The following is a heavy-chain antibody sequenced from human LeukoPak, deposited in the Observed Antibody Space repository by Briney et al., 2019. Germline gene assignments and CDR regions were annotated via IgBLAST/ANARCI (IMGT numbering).Heavy chain of an antibody. J-gene: IGHJ5*02. CDR1: GGTFSSNA. CDR2: IIPIFGIA. CDR3: ARSTAITMIVVDP. Sequence: SVKVSCKASGGTFSSNAISWVRQAPGQGLEWMGRIIPIFGIANYAQKFQGRVTITADKSTSTAYMELSSLRSEDTAVYYCARSTAITMIVVDPWGQGTLVTVSS. D-gene: IGHD3-22*01. V-gene: IGHV1-69*04.